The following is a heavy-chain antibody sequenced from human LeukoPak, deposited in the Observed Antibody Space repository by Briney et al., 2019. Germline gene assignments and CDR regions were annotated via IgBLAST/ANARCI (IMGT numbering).Heavy chain of an antibody. D-gene: IGHD3-3*01. J-gene: IGHJ2*01. Sequence: PSETLSLTCAVYGGSLSGHYWSWIRQPPGKGLEWIGEINHSGSTTYNPSLKSRVTISVDTSKNQFSLKLSSVTAADTAVYYCARAPFLYDFWSGTPRNWYFDLWGRGTLVTVSS. CDR3: ARAPFLYDFWSGTPRNWYFDL. CDR1: GGSLSGHY. V-gene: IGHV4-34*01. CDR2: INHSGST.